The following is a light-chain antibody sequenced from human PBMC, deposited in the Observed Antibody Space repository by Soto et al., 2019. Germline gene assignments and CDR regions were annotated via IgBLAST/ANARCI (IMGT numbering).Light chain of an antibody. CDR2: RGS. CDR1: QNIRGNE. V-gene: IGKV3-20*01. Sequence: EVVLTQSPGTLSLSPGERATLSCRASQNIRGNELAWYQQKPGQAPRLLIYRGSSRATGIPDRFSGRGSGTDSTHTISSLEPEDFVVYYCQDYGTSAPWTFGQGTKVEIK. J-gene: IGKJ1*01. CDR3: QDYGTSAPWT.